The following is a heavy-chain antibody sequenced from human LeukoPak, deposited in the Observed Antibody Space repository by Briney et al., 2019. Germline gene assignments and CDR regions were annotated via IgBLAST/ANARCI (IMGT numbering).Heavy chain of an antibody. J-gene: IGHJ3*02. D-gene: IGHD2-15*01. CDR2: IYHSGST. CDR1: GGSIRSGDYY. Sequence: SETLSLTCTVPGGSIRSGDYYWSWIRQRPGEGLEWFGYIYHSGSTYYNPSLKSQFTISVDTSKNQFSLKLSSVTAADTAVYYCARYCSGGNCKGAFDIWGQGTMVTVSS. V-gene: IGHV4-31*01. CDR3: ARYCSGGNCKGAFDI.